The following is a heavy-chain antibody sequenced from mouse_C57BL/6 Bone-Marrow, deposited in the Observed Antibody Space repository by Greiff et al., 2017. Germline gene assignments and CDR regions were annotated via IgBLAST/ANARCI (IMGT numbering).Heavy chain of an antibody. CDR2: INPSSGYT. Sequence: QVHVKQSGAELAKPGASVKLSCKASGYTFTSYWMHWVKQRPGQGLEWIGYINPSSGYTKYNQKFKDKATLTADKSSSTAYMQLSSLTYEDYAVYYWARRYDGSPHFDYWGQGTTLTHFDYWGQGTTLTVSS. V-gene: IGHV1-7*01. D-gene: IGHD1-1*01. CDR1: GYTFTSYW. J-gene: IGHJ2*01. CDR3: ARRYDGSPHFDYWGQGTTLTHFDY.